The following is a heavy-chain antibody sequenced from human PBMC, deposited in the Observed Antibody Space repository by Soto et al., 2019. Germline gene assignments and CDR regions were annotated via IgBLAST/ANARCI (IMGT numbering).Heavy chain of an antibody. V-gene: IGHV4-4*02. CDR3: ARESESGGWYVAYFDC. CDR2: IYPSGST. J-gene: IGHJ4*02. D-gene: IGHD6-19*01. Sequence: SETLSLTCAVSGGYISNTNSWSWVRQPPGKGLGWLGEIYPSGSTNYNPSLKSRVTISVDKSKNQFSLELRSVTAADTAVYYCARESESGGWYVAYFDCWGQGTQVTVS. CDR1: GGYISNTNS.